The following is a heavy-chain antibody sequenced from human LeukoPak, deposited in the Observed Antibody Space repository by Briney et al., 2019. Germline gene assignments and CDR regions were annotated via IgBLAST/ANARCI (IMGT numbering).Heavy chain of an antibody. V-gene: IGHV1-18*01. Sequence: VAAVKVSRKSSGYTFTSYGIRWVRQAPGQGLEWMGWISAYNGNTNYAQKLQGRVTMTADTSTSTAYMELRSLRSDDTAVYYCARHYDSSGDAFDIWGQGTMVTVSS. CDR3: ARHYDSSGDAFDI. CDR1: GYTFTSYG. D-gene: IGHD3-22*01. CDR2: ISAYNGNT. J-gene: IGHJ3*02.